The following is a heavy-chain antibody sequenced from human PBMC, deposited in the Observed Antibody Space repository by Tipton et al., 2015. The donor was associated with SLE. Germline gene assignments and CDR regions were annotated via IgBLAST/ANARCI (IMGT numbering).Heavy chain of an antibody. V-gene: IGHV4-59*01. CDR3: AREGDWGGSCAFDI. Sequence: TLSLTCTVSGGSISSYYWSWIRQPPGKGLEWIGYIYYSGSTNYNPSLKSRVTISVDTSKNQFSLKLSSVTAADTAVYYCAREGDWGGSCAFDIWGQGTMVTVSS. J-gene: IGHJ3*02. CDR1: GGSISSYY. CDR2: IYYSGST. D-gene: IGHD3/OR15-3a*01.